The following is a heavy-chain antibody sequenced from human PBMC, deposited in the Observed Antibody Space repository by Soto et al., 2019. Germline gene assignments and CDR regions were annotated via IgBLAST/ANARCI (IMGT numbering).Heavy chain of an antibody. CDR2: LHHNGGST. CDR3: AISSGGVFGIIIEGSNCLAS. Sequence: GASVKVSCQAPADTFTSHYIHWVRQAPGHGLAGMGILHHNGGSTRFAQTFQGRINRTTDTSTSTVYMELRSLRSEDTAVYYCAISSGGVFGIIIEGSNCLASWGQGSLVTVSS. V-gene: IGHV1-46*01. J-gene: IGHJ5*01. D-gene: IGHD3-16*02. CDR1: ADTFTSHY.